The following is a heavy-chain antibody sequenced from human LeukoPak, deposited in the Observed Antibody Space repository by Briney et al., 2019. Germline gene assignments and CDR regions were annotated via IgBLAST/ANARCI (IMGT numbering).Heavy chain of an antibody. CDR1: AYTFTSHD. CDR3: VRGVVGGGWYHLFDY. Sequence: GASLKISCNASAYTFTSHDINWLLQHTGQGLEWMVWMSPNSFNTGYAQKFQGRVTSTRNNYIRTAYMELSSLRSEDTAVYYCVRGVVGGGWYHLFDYWGQGTLVTVSS. D-gene: IGHD6-19*01. CDR2: MSPNSFNT. V-gene: IGHV1-8*03. J-gene: IGHJ4*02.